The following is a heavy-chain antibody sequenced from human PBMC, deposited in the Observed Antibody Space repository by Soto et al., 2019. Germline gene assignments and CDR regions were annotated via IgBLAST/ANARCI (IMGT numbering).Heavy chain of an antibody. J-gene: IGHJ4*02. CDR1: GGSISSGDYY. CDR2: IYYSGST. CDR3: ARDKSYDSFFHY. D-gene: IGHD1-26*01. Sequence: SETLSLTCTVSGGSISSGDYYWSWIRQPPGKGLEWIGYIYYSGSTYYNPSLKSRVTISVDTSKNQFSLKLSSVTAADTAVYYCARDKSYDSFFHYWGQGTLVTFAS. V-gene: IGHV4-30-4*01.